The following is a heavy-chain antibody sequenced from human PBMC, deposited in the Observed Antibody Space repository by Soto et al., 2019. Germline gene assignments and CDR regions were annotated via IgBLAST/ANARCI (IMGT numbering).Heavy chain of an antibody. V-gene: IGHV4-59*08. J-gene: IGHJ6*03. D-gene: IGHD3-9*01. CDR3: ARTVLGPDLLADSFVDYYYYMDV. Sequence: SDTLSLTCTVSGGSFSNFYWSWIRQPPGKGLEWIGYVYYTGSTSYNPSLKRRVTFSADSSRGQFSLRLNSVTAADTAVYYCARTVLGPDLLADSFVDYYYYMDVWGQGTTVNVSS. CDR1: GGSFSNFY. CDR2: VYYTGST.